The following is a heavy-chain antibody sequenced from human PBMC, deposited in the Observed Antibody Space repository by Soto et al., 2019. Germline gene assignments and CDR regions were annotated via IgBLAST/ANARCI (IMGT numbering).Heavy chain of an antibody. CDR2: IGTAGDT. D-gene: IGHD6-13*01. CDR1: GFTFSSSD. J-gene: IGHJ6*03. CDR3: ARAGSSIYMDV. V-gene: IGHV3-13*01. Sequence: HPGGSLRLSCAASGFTFSSSDMHWVRQATGKGLVWVSAIGTAGDTYYPGSVKGLFTISRQNAKNSLYLQMNSLRAGDTAVYYCARAGSSIYMDVWGQGTTVTVSS.